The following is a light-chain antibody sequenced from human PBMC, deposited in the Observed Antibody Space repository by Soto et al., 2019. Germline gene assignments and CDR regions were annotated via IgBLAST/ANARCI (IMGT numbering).Light chain of an antibody. J-gene: IGLJ1*01. CDR2: EVT. Sequence: QSVLTQPPSASGSPGQSVAISCTGTSSDVGGYNYVSWYQQHPGKAPKLMIYEVTKRASGVSNRFSGSKSGNTASLTISGLQAEDEADYHCSSFSSTRTLDVFGTGTKVTGL. CDR1: SSDVGGYNY. V-gene: IGLV2-14*01. CDR3: SSFSSTRTLDV.